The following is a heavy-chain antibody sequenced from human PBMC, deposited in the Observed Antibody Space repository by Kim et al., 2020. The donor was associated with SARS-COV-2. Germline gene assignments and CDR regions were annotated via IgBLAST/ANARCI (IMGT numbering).Heavy chain of an antibody. J-gene: IGHJ4*02. CDR3: ARPLYDYVWGTY. V-gene: IGHV3-74*01. Sequence: NYADPVKGRFAISRDHAKNPVYLQMTSLRAEETAIYYWARPLYDYVWGTYWGQGTLVTVSS. D-gene: IGHD3-16*01.